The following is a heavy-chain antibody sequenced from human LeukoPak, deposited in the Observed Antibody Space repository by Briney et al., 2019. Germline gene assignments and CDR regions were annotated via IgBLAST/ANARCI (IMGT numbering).Heavy chain of an antibody. Sequence: SETLSLTCTVSGGSISSYYWSWIRQPPGKGLEWIGYIYYSGSTNYNPSLKSRVTISVDTSKSQFSLKLSSVTAADTAVYYCARLGATQYWYFDLWGRGTLVTVSS. J-gene: IGHJ2*01. D-gene: IGHD1-26*01. CDR2: IYYSGST. CDR1: GGSISSYY. CDR3: ARLGATQYWYFDL. V-gene: IGHV4-59*01.